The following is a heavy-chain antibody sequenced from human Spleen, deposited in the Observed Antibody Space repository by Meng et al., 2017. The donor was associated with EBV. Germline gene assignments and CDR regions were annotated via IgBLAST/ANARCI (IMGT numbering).Heavy chain of an antibody. Sequence: VRVLHSGAEVKKPGASVKVSCKASGYTFTDYFIHWVRQAPGQGLEWMGRINPNSGDTNHAQKFQGRVTMTRDTSISTAYMELSRLISDDTAVYYCARVRHDFGDHGVDYWGQGTLVTVSS. V-gene: IGHV1-2*06. D-gene: IGHD4-17*01. CDR2: INPNSGDT. J-gene: IGHJ4*02. CDR1: GYTFTDYF. CDR3: ARVRHDFGDHGVDY.